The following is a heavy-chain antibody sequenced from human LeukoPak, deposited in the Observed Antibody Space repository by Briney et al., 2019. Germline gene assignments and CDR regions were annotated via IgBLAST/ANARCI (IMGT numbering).Heavy chain of an antibody. Sequence: SETLSLXCTVSGGSISSYYWSWIRQPAGKGLEWIGRIYTSGSTNYNPSLKSPVTMSVDTSKNQFSLKLSSVTAADTAVYYCARDYYYDSSGYLGSIGAFDIWGQGRMVTVSS. V-gene: IGHV4-4*07. D-gene: IGHD3-22*01. CDR2: IYTSGST. J-gene: IGHJ3*02. CDR1: GGSISSYY. CDR3: ARDYYYDSSGYLGSIGAFDI.